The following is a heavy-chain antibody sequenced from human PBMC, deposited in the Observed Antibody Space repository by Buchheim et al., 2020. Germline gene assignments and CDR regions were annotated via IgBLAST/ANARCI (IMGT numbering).Heavy chain of an antibody. Sequence: QVQLQESGPGLVKPPGTLSLTCAVSGGSISSSNWWSWVRQPPGKGLEWIGEIYHSGSTNYNPSLKSRVTISVDKSKNQFSLKLSSVTAADTAVYYCARDRAYTRIQLWSPRDHGMDVWGQGTT. J-gene: IGHJ6*02. D-gene: IGHD5-18*01. CDR2: IYHSGST. V-gene: IGHV4-4*03. CDR1: GGSISSSNW. CDR3: ARDRAYTRIQLWSPRDHGMDV.